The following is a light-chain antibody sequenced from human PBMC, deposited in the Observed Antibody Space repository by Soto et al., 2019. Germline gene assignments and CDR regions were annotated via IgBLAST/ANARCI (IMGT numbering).Light chain of an antibody. CDR2: GAS. CDR1: RDISNY. J-gene: IGKJ1*01. Sequence: EIPMTQSPSSVSASVGDRLTITCRASRDISNYLAWYQQTPGKAPKLLLRGASSLHRGVPSRFSGGGAGTEFTLTISSLQPEDFATYYCQQTSAFPRTFGQGTKVDVK. CDR3: QQTSAFPRT. V-gene: IGKV1-12*01.